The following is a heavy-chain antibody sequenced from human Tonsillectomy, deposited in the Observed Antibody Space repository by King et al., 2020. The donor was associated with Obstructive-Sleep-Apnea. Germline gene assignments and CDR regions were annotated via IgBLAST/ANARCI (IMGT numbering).Heavy chain of an antibody. D-gene: IGHD4-17*01. Sequence: VQLVESGGGLVQPGGSLRLSCAASGFTFSTYAMSWVRQAPGKGLEWVSAISGSGGSTYYADSVKGRFTISRDSSKNTLYLQMNSLRAEDTAVYYLAKDCDGSGPTTVTTWFDYWGQGTLVTVSS. CDR2: ISGSGGST. J-gene: IGHJ4*02. CDR1: GFTFSTYA. CDR3: AKDCDGSGPTTVTTWFDY. V-gene: IGHV3-23*04.